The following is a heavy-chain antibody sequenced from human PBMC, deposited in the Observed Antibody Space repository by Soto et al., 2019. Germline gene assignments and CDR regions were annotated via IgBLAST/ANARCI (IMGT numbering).Heavy chain of an antibody. CDR2: ISGSGGDT. Sequence: EVQLVESGGGLIQPGGSLRLSCAASGFSVSHNYMSWVRQAPGKGLQWVSSISGSGGDTYYADSVKGRFTISRDNSKNTLSLQMNSLRAEDTAVYYCAKVGVLIVIRSNFDYWGQGTLATVSS. CDR3: AKVGVLIVIRSNFDY. CDR1: GFSVSHNY. D-gene: IGHD3-16*02. V-gene: IGHV3-23*04. J-gene: IGHJ4*02.